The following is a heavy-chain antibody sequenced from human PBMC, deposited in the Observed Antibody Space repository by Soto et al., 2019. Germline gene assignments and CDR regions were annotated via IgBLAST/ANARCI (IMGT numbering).Heavy chain of an antibody. CDR3: ARGVYGSGNYYTGPSAFDI. CDR1: GGTLSDHG. V-gene: IGHV1-69*06. J-gene: IGHJ3*02. CDR2: TIPVFNTA. D-gene: IGHD3-10*01. Sequence: QVQLEQSGAEVKKPGSSVKVSCKASGGTLSDHGVAWLRQAPGQGLEWMGGTIPVFNTAKCAQKFQGRVTVTADKFTNIDYMELSSLKSEDTAFYFCARGVYGSGNYYTGPSAFDIWGQGTMVIVSS.